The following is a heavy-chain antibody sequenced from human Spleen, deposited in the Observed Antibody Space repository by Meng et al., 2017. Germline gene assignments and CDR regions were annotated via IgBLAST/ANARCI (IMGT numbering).Heavy chain of an antibody. CDR3: AKDLTAVASGVYYFDY. V-gene: IGHV3-23*01. Sequence: GGSLRLSCAASGFPFRGYAMMWVRQAPGKGLEWVSTISGGSGPTAYYADSVEGRFTISRDNSKNTLYLQMNSLRAEDTAVYYCAKDLTAVASGVYYFDYWGQGTLVTVSS. CDR1: GFPFRGYA. J-gene: IGHJ4*02. D-gene: IGHD6-13*01. CDR2: ISGGSGPTA.